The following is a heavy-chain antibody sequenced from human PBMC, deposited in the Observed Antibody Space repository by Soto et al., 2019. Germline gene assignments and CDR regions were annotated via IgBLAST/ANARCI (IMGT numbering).Heavy chain of an antibody. D-gene: IGHD6-6*01. Sequence: GGSLRLSCAASGFTFSSYGMHWVRQAPGKGLEWVAVIWYDGNNKYYADSVKGRFTISRDNSKNTLYLQMNSLRGEDTAVYYCGRGSSIAARPSDYFDYWGQGTLVTVSS. CDR1: GFTFSSYG. V-gene: IGHV3-33*01. J-gene: IGHJ4*02. CDR3: GRGSSIAARPSDYFDY. CDR2: IWYDGNNK.